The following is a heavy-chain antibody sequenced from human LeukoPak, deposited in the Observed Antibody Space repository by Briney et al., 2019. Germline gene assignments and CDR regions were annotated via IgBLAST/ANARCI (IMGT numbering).Heavy chain of an antibody. D-gene: IGHD3-3*01. CDR3: ARLAIFGVERFDY. CDR1: GGSICRYS. J-gene: IGHJ4*02. CDR2: IYYSGST. V-gene: IGHV4-59*08. Sequence: SETLSLTCTLPGGSICRYSWSWIRQPPGKGREWIGYIYYSGSTNYNPSLKSRVTISVDTSKNQCSLKLSSVTAADTAVYYCARLAIFGVERFDYWGQGTLVTVSS.